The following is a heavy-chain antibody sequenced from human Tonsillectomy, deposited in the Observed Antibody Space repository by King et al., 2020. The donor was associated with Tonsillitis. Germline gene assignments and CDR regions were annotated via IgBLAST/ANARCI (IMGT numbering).Heavy chain of an antibody. CDR1: GYNFTTYW. Sequence: QLVQSGAEVKKPGESQKISCKGSGYNFTTYWIECVRQIPGKGLEWMGIIYPSDSHTRYTPSFQGEVTISADKTISTAYLQWSSLQASDTAVYYCARLGLNTNNDAFHIWGQGTMVTVSS. CDR3: ARLGLNTNNDAFHI. CDR2: IYPSDSHT. V-gene: IGHV5-51*01. D-gene: IGHD2-2*01. J-gene: IGHJ3*02.